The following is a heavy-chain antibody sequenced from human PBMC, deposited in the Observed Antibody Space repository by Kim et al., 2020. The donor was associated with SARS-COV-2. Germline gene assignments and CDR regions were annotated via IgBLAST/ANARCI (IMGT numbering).Heavy chain of an antibody. CDR3: GRRSAVTAGGS. J-gene: IGHJ5*02. Sequence: GGSLRRSCAASGFTFSDFWMNWVRQAPGKGLEWVANIIQDGSERYYVDSVKGRFTISRDNAKNSLYLQMNNLRVEDTAVYYCGRRSAVTAGGSWGQGTLV. V-gene: IGHV3-7*01. CDR1: GFTFSDFW. D-gene: IGHD4-17*01. CDR2: IIQDGSER.